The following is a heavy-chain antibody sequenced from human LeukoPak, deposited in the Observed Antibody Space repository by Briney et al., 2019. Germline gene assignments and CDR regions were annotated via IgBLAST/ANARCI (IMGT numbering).Heavy chain of an antibody. D-gene: IGHD5-18*01. CDR3: AKDILGPTAMDLVFDY. CDR1: GFIFNNWA. CDR2: ISWNSGSI. J-gene: IGHJ4*02. V-gene: IGHV3-9*01. Sequence: GRSLRLSCAVSGFIFNNWAMSWVRQAPGKGLEWVSSISWNSGSIGYADSVKGRFTISRDNAKNSLYLQMNSLRAEDTALYYCAKDILGPTAMDLVFDYWGQGTLVTVSS.